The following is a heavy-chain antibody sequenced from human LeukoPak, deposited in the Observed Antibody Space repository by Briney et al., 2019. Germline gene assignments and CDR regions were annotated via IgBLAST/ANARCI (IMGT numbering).Heavy chain of an antibody. CDR3: AREVSSHYFHYYMEV. Sequence: SETLPLTCTVSGGPISSFYWSWIRQPAGKGLEWIGRIYNHAKINYNPSLKSRLTLSIDTSKNQFSMKLTSVTAADTAVYYCAREVSSHYFHYYMEVWGKGATVTVSS. J-gene: IGHJ6*03. D-gene: IGHD6-6*01. CDR2: IYNHAKI. V-gene: IGHV4-4*07. CDR1: GGPISSFY.